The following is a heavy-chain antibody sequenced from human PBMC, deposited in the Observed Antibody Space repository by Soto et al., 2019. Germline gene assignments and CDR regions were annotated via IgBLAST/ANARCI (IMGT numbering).Heavy chain of an antibody. D-gene: IGHD3-16*02. CDR3: ARLLLSRVDFDP. V-gene: IGHV5-10-1*01. J-gene: IGHJ5*02. CDR2: IDPSDSYT. Sequence: GESLKSSCKGSGYSFTIYWISWVRQIPGKGLEWMGRIDPSDSYTNYSPSFQGHVTISADKSISTAYLQWSSLKASDTAMYYCARLLLSRVDFDPWGQGTLVTVSS. CDR1: GYSFTIYW.